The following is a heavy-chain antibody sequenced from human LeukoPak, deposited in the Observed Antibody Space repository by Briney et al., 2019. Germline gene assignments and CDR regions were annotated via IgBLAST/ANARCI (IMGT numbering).Heavy chain of an antibody. V-gene: IGHV3-23*01. CDR3: AKANTYYYGSGSYYLFDY. CDR1: GFTFSSYA. D-gene: IGHD3-10*01. J-gene: IGHJ4*02. CDR2: ISGSGGST. Sequence: GGSLRLSCAASGFTFSSYAMSWVRQAPGKGLEWVSAISGSGGSTYYADSVRGRFTISRDNSKNTLYLQMNSLRAEDTAVYYCAKANTYYYGSGSYYLFDYWGQGTLVTVSS.